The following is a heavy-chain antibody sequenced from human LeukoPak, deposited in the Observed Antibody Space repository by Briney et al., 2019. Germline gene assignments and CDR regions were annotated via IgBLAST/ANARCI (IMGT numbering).Heavy chain of an antibody. CDR2: ISWNSGSI. J-gene: IGHJ4*02. Sequence: GRSLRLSCAASGFTFDDYAMHWVRQAPGKGLEWVSGISWNSGSIGYADSVKGRFTISGDNAKNSLYLQMNSLRAEDMALYYCARSGQLKFDYWGQGTLVTVSS. V-gene: IGHV3-9*03. CDR3: ARSGQLKFDY. D-gene: IGHD5-12*01. CDR1: GFTFDDYA.